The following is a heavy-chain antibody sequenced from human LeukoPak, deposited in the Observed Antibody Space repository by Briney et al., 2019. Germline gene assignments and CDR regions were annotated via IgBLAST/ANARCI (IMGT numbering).Heavy chain of an antibody. D-gene: IGHD3-10*01. V-gene: IGHV3-30*18. Sequence: GGSLRLSCAASGFTFSSYGMHWVRQAPGKGLEWVAVISYDGSNKYYADSVKGRFTISRDNSRNTLYLQMNSLRAEDTAVYYCAKGPVAMVRGVINYYYYYMDVWGKGTTVTISS. CDR1: GFTFSSYG. CDR3: AKGPVAMVRGVINYYYYYMDV. J-gene: IGHJ6*03. CDR2: ISYDGSNK.